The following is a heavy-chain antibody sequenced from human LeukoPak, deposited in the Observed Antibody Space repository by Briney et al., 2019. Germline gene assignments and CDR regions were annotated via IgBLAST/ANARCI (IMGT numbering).Heavy chain of an antibody. J-gene: IGHJ6*03. V-gene: IGHV4-34*01. Sequence: SETLSLTCAVYGGSFSGYYWSWIRQPPGKGLEWIGEINHSGSTNYNPSLKSRVTISVDTSKNQFSLKLSSVTAADTAVYYCVRVRYDFWSGYHYYYYMDVWGKGTTVTVSS. CDR2: INHSGST. D-gene: IGHD3-3*01. CDR1: GGSFSGYY. CDR3: VRVRYDFWSGYHYYYYMDV.